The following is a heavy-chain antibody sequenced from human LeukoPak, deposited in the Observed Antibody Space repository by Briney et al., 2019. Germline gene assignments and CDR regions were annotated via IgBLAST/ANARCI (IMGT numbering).Heavy chain of an antibody. CDR3: ASSVWWPYYLDY. Sequence: PSETLSLTCTVSGGSIRGNGYYWGWIRQAPGKGLEWIGSIYYDGSTYYNPSLKSRVTISVDTPKNYFSLKLSSVTAADTAVYYCASSVWWPYYLDYWGQGTLVTVSS. D-gene: IGHD4/OR15-4a*01. CDR1: GGSIRGNGYY. CDR2: IYYDGST. V-gene: IGHV4-39*02. J-gene: IGHJ4*02.